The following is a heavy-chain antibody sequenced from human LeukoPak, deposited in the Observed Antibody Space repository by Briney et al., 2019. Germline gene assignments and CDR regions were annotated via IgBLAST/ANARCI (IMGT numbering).Heavy chain of an antibody. CDR3: AKGSTSNSPYYYYGMDV. V-gene: IGHV3-23*01. CDR1: GFTFSSYA. CDR2: ISGSGGST. J-gene: IGHJ6*02. D-gene: IGHD1-1*01. Sequence: PGGSQRLSCAASGFTFSSYAMSWVRQAPGKGLEWVSAISGSGGSTYYADSVKGRFTISRDNSKNTLYLQMNSLRAEDTAVSYCAKGSTSNSPYYYYGMDVWGQGTTVTVSS.